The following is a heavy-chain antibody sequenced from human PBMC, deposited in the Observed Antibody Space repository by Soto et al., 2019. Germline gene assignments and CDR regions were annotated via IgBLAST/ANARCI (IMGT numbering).Heavy chain of an antibody. CDR1: GGSISSYY. D-gene: IGHD3-10*01. CDR3: ARDGFGADGLPY. J-gene: IGHJ4*02. CDR2: IYSSGST. Sequence: PSETLSLTCSVSGGSISSYYCSWTRQPAGKGLEWIGRIYSSGSTNYNPSLKSRVTMSVDTSTNQFSLKLNSVTAADTAVYYCARDGFGADGLPYWGQGTLVTVSS. V-gene: IGHV4-4*07.